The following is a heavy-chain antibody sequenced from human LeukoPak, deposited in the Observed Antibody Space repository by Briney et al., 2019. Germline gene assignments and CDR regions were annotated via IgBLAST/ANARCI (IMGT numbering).Heavy chain of an antibody. CDR1: GYTLTELS. CDR3: ATAWAYCSSTSCSFDY. J-gene: IGHJ4*02. Sequence: ASVKVSCKVSGYTLTELSMHWVRQAPGKGLEWMEGFDPEDGETIYAQKFQGRVTMTEDTSTDTAYMELSSLRSEDAAVYYCATAWAYCSSTSCSFDYWGQGTLVTVSS. D-gene: IGHD2-2*01. V-gene: IGHV1-24*01. CDR2: FDPEDGET.